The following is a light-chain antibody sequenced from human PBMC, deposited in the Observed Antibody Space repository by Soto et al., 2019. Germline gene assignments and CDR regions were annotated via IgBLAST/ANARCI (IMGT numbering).Light chain of an antibody. Sequence: QSALTQPASVSGSPGQSITISCTGTSSDIGGYNYVSWYQQHPGKPPKVMIYEVSNRPSGVSNRFSGSKSGNTASLTISGLQTEDEADYSCTSYTSSNTYVFGTGPSSPS. V-gene: IGLV2-14*01. CDR1: SSDIGGYNY. CDR3: TSYTSSNTYV. J-gene: IGLJ1*01. CDR2: EVS.